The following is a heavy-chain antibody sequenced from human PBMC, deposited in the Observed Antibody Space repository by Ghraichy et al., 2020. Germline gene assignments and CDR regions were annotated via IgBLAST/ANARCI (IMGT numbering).Heavy chain of an antibody. CDR2: ISAYNGNT. D-gene: IGHD3-3*01. Sequence: ASVKVSCKASGYTFTTYGITWVRQAPGQGLEWMGWISAYNGNTNYAQKLQGRVTMTTDTSTSTAYMELRSLKSDDTAVYYCARGGGGPYYDFWAPLWYWGQGTLVTVSS. CDR3: ARGGGGPYYDFWAPLWY. J-gene: IGHJ4*02. CDR1: GYTFTTYG. V-gene: IGHV1-18*01.